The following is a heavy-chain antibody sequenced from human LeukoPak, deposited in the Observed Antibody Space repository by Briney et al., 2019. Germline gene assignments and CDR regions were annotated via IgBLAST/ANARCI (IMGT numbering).Heavy chain of an antibody. CDR3: ARDRGDYGDYVRGDY. V-gene: IGHV1-18*01. J-gene: IGHJ4*02. CDR1: GYTFISYG. D-gene: IGHD4-17*01. CDR2: ISAYNGNT. Sequence: ASVKVSCKASGYTFISYGISWVRQAPGQGLEWMGWISAYNGNTNYAQKLQGRVTMTTDTSTSTAFMELRSLRSDDTAVYYCARDRGDYGDYVRGDYWAREPWSPSPQ.